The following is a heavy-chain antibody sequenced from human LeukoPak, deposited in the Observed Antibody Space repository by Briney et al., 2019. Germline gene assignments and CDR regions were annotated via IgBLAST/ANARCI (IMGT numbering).Heavy chain of an antibody. D-gene: IGHD5-18*01. Sequence: GSSVKVSCMASRGTFSSYALSWVRQAPGQGLEWMGGIIAIFGTANYAQKFQGRVTITADESTSTAYMELNSLRSEDTAVYYCARGAAMVTRYYYGIDVWGQGTTVTVSS. V-gene: IGHV1-69*13. CDR3: ARGAAMVTRYYYGIDV. J-gene: IGHJ6*02. CDR1: RGTFSSYA. CDR2: IIAIFGTA.